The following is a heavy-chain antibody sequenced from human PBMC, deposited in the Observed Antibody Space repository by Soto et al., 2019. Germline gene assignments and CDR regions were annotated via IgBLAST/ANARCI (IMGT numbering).Heavy chain of an antibody. J-gene: IGHJ4*02. V-gene: IGHV3-7*01. CDR2: IKQDGSEK. CDR3: ARERGREQQLVRNFDY. Sequence: GGSLRLSCAASGFTFSSYWMSWVRQAPGKGLEWVANIKQDGSEKYYVDSVKGRFTISRDNAKNSLYLQMNGLRAEDTAVYYRARERGREQQLVRNFDYWGQGTLVTVSS. CDR1: GFTFSSYW. D-gene: IGHD6-13*01.